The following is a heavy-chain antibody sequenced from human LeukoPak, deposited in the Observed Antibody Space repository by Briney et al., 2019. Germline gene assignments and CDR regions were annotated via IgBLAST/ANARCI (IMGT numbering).Heavy chain of an antibody. CDR1: GFTFSTYN. Sequence: GGSLRLSCAASGFTFSTYNMNWVRQAPGKGLEWVSSISSSSSYIYYADSVKGRFTISRDNAKNSLYLQMNSLRADDTAVYYCATGSYGSGSYGFFYWGQGTLLTVSS. D-gene: IGHD3-10*01. CDR2: ISSSSSYI. V-gene: IGHV3-21*01. CDR3: ATGSYGSGSYGFFY. J-gene: IGHJ4*02.